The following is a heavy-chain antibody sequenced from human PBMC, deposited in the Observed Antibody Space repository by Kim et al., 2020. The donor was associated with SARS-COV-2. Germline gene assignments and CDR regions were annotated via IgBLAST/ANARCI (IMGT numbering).Heavy chain of an antibody. J-gene: IGHJ1*01. CDR1: GFTFSSYG. CDR2: IWDDGSNK. CDR3: ARPIAAADPLYFQH. Sequence: GGSLRLSCAASGFTFSSYGMHWVRQAPGKGLEWVAVIWDDGSNKYYADSVKGRFTISRDNSKNTVYLQMNSLRAEDTAVYYCARPIAAADPLYFQHWGQGTLVTVSS. V-gene: IGHV3-33*01. D-gene: IGHD6-13*01.